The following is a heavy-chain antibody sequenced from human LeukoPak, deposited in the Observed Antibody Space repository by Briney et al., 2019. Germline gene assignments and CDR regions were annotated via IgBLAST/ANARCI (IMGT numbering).Heavy chain of an antibody. D-gene: IGHD6-13*01. J-gene: IGHJ4*02. CDR3: SYSSSWYGGDY. V-gene: IGHV1-69*06. CDR1: GGTFSSYA. CDR2: IIPIFGTA. Sequence: SVKVSFKASGGTFSSYAISWVRQAPGQGLEWMGGIIPIFGTANYAQKFQGRVTITADKSTSTAYMELSSLRSEDTAVYYCSYSSSWYGGDYWGQGTLVTVSS.